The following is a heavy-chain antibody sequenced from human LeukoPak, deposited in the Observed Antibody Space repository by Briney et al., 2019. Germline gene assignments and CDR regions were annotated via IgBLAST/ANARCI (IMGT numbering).Heavy chain of an antibody. J-gene: IGHJ2*01. CDR2: IKSKTGRGTT. Sequence: GWALTLPRLPCLRSLHNEWINWVRQAPRKGREGVGRIKSKTGRGTTDNAAPVKGRITISRDDSKNAAYLQMNSLTTEDTAVYYGATAGYFDQFHVWGRGTLVSVSS. CDR1: LRSLHNEW. CDR3: ATAGYFDQFHV. D-gene: IGHD3-9*01. V-gene: IGHV3-15*01.